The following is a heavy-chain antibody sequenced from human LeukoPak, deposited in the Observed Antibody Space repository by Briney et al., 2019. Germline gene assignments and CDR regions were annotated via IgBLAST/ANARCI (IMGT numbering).Heavy chain of an antibody. J-gene: IGHJ6*02. V-gene: IGHV5-51*01. CDR1: GYSFTNQW. CDR2: IYPADSDT. D-gene: IGHD3-10*01. CDR3: ARWMFYYGSGVFHYHGMDV. Sequence: GESLKISCKGSGYSFTNQWIGWVRQMPGKGLEWMGIIYPADSDTKYSPSFQGQVTISADKSISTAYLQWSSLKASDTAIYYCARWMFYYGSGVFHYHGMDVWGQGTTVTVSS.